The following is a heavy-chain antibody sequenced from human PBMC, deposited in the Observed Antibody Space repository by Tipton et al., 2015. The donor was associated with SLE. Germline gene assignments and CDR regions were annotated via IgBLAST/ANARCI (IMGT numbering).Heavy chain of an antibody. J-gene: IGHJ4*02. CDR2: ILYDGSYT. Sequence: SLRLSCEASGFAFVSYGMHWIRQAPGKGLEWVAVILYDGSYTYYADSVKGRFAISRDNSKNTLYLQLDSLRPEDTAVYYCARDTFASGNRGYFEYWGQGTLVTVSS. CDR1: GFAFVSYG. D-gene: IGHD1-14*01. CDR3: ARDTFASGNRGYFEY. V-gene: IGHV3-30*03.